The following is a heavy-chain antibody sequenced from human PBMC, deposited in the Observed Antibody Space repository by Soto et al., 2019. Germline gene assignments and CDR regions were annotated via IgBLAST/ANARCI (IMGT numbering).Heavy chain of an antibody. D-gene: IGHD3-9*01. CDR3: ARRRPTGYYNY. V-gene: IGHV3-11*03. CDR2: ISSSSSDT. CDR1: GFPFSDYY. J-gene: IGHJ4*02. Sequence: PGGSLRLSCAASGFPFSDYYMSWIRQAPGKGLVWVSSISSSSSDTNYAQSVKGRFTISRDNAKNSLHLQMNSLRAEDTAVYYCARRRPTGYYNYWGQGTLVTVSA.